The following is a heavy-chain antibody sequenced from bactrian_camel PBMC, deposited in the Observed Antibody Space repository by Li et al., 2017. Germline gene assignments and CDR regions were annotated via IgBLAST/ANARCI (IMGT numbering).Heavy chain of an antibody. J-gene: IGHJ4*01. Sequence: DVQLVESGGDSVQSGGTLRLSCTTSGLTNSGERVAWFRQAPGKEREGVAGNYIGLRHYNYADSVKGRFTIFQDNAKNMVYLQLDSLKPEDTAMYYCAAGWSFGVGTLLRRHYNYWGQGTQVTVSS. V-gene: IGHV3S40*01. CDR3: AAGWSFGVGTLLRRHYNY. CDR2: NYIGLRHY. CDR1: GLTNSGER. D-gene: IGHD1*01.